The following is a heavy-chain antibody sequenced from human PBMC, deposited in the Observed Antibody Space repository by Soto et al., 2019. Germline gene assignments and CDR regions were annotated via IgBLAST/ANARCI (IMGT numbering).Heavy chain of an antibody. CDR1: GFTFSSYG. D-gene: IGHD1-1*01. CDR2: ISYDGSNK. Sequence: QVQLVESGGGVVQPGRSLRLSCAASGFTFSSYGMHWVRQAPGKGLEWVAVISYDGSNKYYADSVKGRFPISRDNSKNTLYLQLNSRRAEDTAVYYCAKGYPLGLWGRGTLVPVSS. V-gene: IGHV3-30*18. J-gene: IGHJ2*01. CDR3: AKGYPLGL.